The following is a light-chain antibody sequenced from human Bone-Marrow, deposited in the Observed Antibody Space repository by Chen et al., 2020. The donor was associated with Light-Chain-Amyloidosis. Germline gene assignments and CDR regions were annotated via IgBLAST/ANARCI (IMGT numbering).Light chain of an antibody. CDR3: QQYGSSRYT. CDR2: GAS. CDR1: QSGAGNY. J-gene: IGKJ2*01. Sequence: EIELTQSPGILSLSPGVRATLSCRASQSGAGNYVAGYQQKPGQPPRLLIYGASNRTAGIPDRFSGSGTGADFTLTISRLDPEDFAVYYGQQYGSSRYTFGQGTRLEIK. V-gene: IGKV3-20*01.